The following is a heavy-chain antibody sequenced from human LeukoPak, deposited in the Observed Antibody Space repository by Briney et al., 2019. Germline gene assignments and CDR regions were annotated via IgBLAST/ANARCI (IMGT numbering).Heavy chain of an antibody. CDR3: ARDLGSRESYAFDI. CDR2: ISSSSSYI. V-gene: IGHV3-21*01. J-gene: IGHJ3*02. Sequence: PGGSLRLSCAASGFTFSSYSMNWVRQAPGKGLEWVSSISSSSSYIYYADSVKGRFTISRDNAKNSLYLQMNSLRAEDTAVYYCARDLGSRESYAFDIWGQGTMVTVSS. CDR1: GFTFSSYS. D-gene: IGHD1-26*01.